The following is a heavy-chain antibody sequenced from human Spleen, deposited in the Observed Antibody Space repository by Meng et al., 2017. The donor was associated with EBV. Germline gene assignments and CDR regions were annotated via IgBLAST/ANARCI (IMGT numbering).Heavy chain of an antibody. D-gene: IGHD3-3*01. CDR3: AREAGPFFGVIVYDS. V-gene: IGHV4-34*01. CDR1: GGSLSGYY. Sequence: QVQLQQWGAGLLQTSEPLSLTCGVSGGSLSGYYWTWIRQSPGKGLEWIGEINQSGSTNYNPSLKSRVTVSVDTSKNQFSLRVTSVTAADSALYYCAREAGPFFGVIVYDSWGQGTLVTVSS. J-gene: IGHJ4*02. CDR2: INQSGST.